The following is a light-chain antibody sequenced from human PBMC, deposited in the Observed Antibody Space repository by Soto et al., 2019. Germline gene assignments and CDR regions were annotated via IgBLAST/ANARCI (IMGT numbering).Light chain of an antibody. CDR1: SSDVGGYNY. J-gene: IGLJ3*02. V-gene: IGLV2-14*01. CDR3: SSYTSSSTGV. Sequence: QSVLTQPASVSGSPGQSITISCTGTSSDVGGYNYVSWYQQHPGKAPKLMIYEVSNRPSGASNRFSGSKSGNTASLTISGLQAEDEADYYCSSYTSSSTGVFGGGTQLTVL. CDR2: EVS.